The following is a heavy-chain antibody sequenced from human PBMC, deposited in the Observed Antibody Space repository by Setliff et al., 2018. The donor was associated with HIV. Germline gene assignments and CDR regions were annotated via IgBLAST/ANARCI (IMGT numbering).Heavy chain of an antibody. D-gene: IGHD6-13*01. CDR3: ARHRHTAAGTLDAFDI. CDR2: IHPVDSDT. CDR1: GYSFTSNW. V-gene: IGHV5-51*01. J-gene: IGHJ3*02. Sequence: GESLTISCKGAGYSFTSNWIGWVRQMPGKGLEWVGIIHPVDSDTRYSPSFQGQVTISADKSTGTAYLQWSTLKASDTAIYDCARHRHTAAGTLDAFDIWGQGTVVTVSS.